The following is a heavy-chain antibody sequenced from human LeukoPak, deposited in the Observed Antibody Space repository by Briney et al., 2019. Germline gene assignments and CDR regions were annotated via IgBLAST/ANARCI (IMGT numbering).Heavy chain of an antibody. CDR1: GFTFSVDW. CDR2: IKQDGSEK. Sequence: PGGSLRLSCAASGFTFSVDWMSWVRQAPGKGLEWVANIKQDGSEKYYVDSVKGRFTISRDNAKNSLYLQMNSLRAEDTAVYYCASLYGSGSYSSDWFDPWGQGTLVTVSS. J-gene: IGHJ5*02. D-gene: IGHD3-10*01. V-gene: IGHV3-7*01. CDR3: ASLYGSGSYSSDWFDP.